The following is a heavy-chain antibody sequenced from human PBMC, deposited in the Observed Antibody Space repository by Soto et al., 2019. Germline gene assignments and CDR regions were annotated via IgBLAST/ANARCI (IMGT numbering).Heavy chain of an antibody. D-gene: IGHD6-19*01. CDR1: GFTVSSNY. J-gene: IGHJ4*02. Sequence: EVQLVESGGGLIQPGGSLRLSCAASGFTVSSNYMSWVRQAPGKGLEWVSVIYSGGSTYYADSVKGRFTISRDNSKNTLYLQMNSLRAEDTAVYYCGRETIAVAGGGFDYWGQGTLVTVSS. CDR2: IYSGGST. V-gene: IGHV3-53*01. CDR3: GRETIAVAGGGFDY.